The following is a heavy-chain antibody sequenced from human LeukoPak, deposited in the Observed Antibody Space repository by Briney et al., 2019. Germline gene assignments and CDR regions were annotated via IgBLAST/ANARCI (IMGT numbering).Heavy chain of an antibody. CDR3: ARGYSYGWFDFDY. D-gene: IGHD5-18*01. V-gene: IGHV1-69*05. CDR1: GGTFSSYA. Sequence: SVKVSCKASGGTFSSYAISWVRQAPGQGLEWMGGIIPIFGTANYAQKFQGRVTITTDESTSTAYMELSSLRFEDTAVYYCARGYSYGWFDFDYWGQGTLVTVSS. CDR2: IIPIFGTA. J-gene: IGHJ4*02.